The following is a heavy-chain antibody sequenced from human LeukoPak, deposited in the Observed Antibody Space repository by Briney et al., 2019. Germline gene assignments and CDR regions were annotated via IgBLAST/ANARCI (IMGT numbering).Heavy chain of an antibody. D-gene: IGHD3-22*01. V-gene: IGHV4-59*06. J-gene: IGHJ4*02. Sequence: SETLSLTCTVSGGSISSYYWSWIRQPPGKGLEWIGYIYYSGSTYYNPSLKSRVTISVDTSKNQFSLKLSSVTAADTAVYYCASKRGSGYPFDYWGQGTLVTVSS. CDR1: GGSISSYY. CDR2: IYYSGST. CDR3: ASKRGSGYPFDY.